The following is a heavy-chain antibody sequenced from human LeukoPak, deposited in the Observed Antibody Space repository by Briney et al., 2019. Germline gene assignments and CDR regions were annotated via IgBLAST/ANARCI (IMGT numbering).Heavy chain of an antibody. D-gene: IGHD2-2*01. V-gene: IGHV1-2*02. CDR3: ARDSCSSTSCYDIQGNWFDP. CDR2: INPNSGGT. Sequence: ASLKVSCKASGYTFTDNYLHWVRQAPGQGLEWMGWINPNSGGTNYAQKFQGRVTMTRDTSISTAYMELSRLRSDDTAVYYCARDSCSSTSCYDIQGNWFDPWGQGTLVTVSS. CDR1: GYTFTDNY. J-gene: IGHJ5*02.